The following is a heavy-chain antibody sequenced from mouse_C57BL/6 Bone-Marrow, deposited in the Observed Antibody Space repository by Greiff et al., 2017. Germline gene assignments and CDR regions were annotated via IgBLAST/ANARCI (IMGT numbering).Heavy chain of an antibody. V-gene: IGHV1-69*01. D-gene: IGHD1-1*01. CDR2: IDPSDSYT. CDR3: ARYYYGSSYDWYFDV. J-gene: IGHJ1*03. Sequence: QVQLQQPGAELVMPGASVKLSCKASGYTFTSYWMHWVKQRPGQGLEWIGEIDPSDSYTNYNQKFKGKSTLTVDKSSSTAYMQLSSLTSEDSAVYYCARYYYGSSYDWYFDVWGTGTTVTVSS. CDR1: GYTFTSYW.